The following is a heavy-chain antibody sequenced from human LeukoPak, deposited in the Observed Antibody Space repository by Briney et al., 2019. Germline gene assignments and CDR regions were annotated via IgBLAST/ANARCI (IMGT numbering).Heavy chain of an antibody. V-gene: IGHV4-59*01. J-gene: IGHJ4*02. D-gene: IGHD6-19*01. CDR2: IYYSGST. CDR3: ARRRSSFDY. CDR1: GGSIRSYY. Sequence: SETLSLTXTVSGGSIRSYYWSWIRQPPGKGLEWIGYIYYSGSTNYNPSLKSRVTISVDTSKNQFSLKLSSVTAADTAVYYCARRRSSFDYWGQGTLVTVSS.